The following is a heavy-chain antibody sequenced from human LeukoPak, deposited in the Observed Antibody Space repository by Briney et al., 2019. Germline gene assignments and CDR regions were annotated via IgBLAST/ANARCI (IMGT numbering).Heavy chain of an antibody. CDR2: ISRGGNTI. CDR1: GFTFSGSA. Sequence: GGSLRLSCAASGFTFSGSAMHWVRQAPGKGLEWVSYISRGGNTIYYADSVKGRFTISRDNAKKSLYLQMNSLRPEDTAVYYCACVLSYYDSSGFRYFDLWGRGTLVTVSS. CDR3: ACVLSYYDSSGFRYFDL. V-gene: IGHV3-48*04. D-gene: IGHD3-22*01. J-gene: IGHJ2*01.